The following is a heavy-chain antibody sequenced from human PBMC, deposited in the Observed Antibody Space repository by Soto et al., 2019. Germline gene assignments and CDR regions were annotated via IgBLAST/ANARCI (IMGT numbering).Heavy chain of an antibody. D-gene: IGHD5-18*01. J-gene: IGHJ6*02. Sequence: GGSLRLSCRGSGFSFGDYAINWFRQSPGKGLECVGFIRSKVYGGTIEYAASVKGRFSISRDDSKSIAYLQMNSLRTDDTAVYYCTRDGVQIIDFGYRYYGLDVWGPGTTVTVSS. CDR2: IRSKVYGGTI. CDR1: GFSFGDYA. CDR3: TRDGVQIIDFGYRYYGLDV. V-gene: IGHV3-49*03.